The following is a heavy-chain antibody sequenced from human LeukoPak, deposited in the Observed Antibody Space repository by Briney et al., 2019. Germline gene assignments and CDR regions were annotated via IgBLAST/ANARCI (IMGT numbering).Heavy chain of an antibody. CDR3: AREIGSGWYTIDY. Sequence: RGSLRLSCAASGFTVSSNYMSWVRQAPGKGLEWVSVIYSGGNTYYADSVKGRFTISRDNSKNTLYLQMNSLRAEDTAVYYCAREIGSGWYTIDYWGQGTLVTVSS. D-gene: IGHD6-19*01. J-gene: IGHJ4*02. CDR1: GFTVSSNY. V-gene: IGHV3-66*01. CDR2: IYSGGNT.